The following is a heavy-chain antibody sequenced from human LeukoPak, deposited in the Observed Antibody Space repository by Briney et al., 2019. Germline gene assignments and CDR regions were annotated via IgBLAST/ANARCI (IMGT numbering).Heavy chain of an antibody. CDR2: INPNSGAT. CDR1: GYXFTGYY. CDR3: AREGDTSLAFDN. Sequence: ASVKVSCKASGYXFTGYYMHWVRQAPGQGLEWMAWINPNSGATNYAQKFQGRVTMTRDTSISTAYMDLNRLTSDDTAVYYCAREGDTSLAFDNWGQGTMVTVSS. V-gene: IGHV1-2*02. D-gene: IGHD2-21*02. J-gene: IGHJ3*02.